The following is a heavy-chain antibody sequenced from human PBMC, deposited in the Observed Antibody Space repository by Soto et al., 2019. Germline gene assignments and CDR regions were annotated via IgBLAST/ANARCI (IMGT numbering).Heavy chain of an antibody. CDR3: ARPHPRVYYDFWSGYYTFDY. CDR1: GGTFSSYA. CDR2: IIYIFGTA. V-gene: IGHV1-69*06. D-gene: IGHD3-3*01. J-gene: IGHJ4*02. Sequence: SVKVSCKASGGTFSSYAISWVRQPPGQGLQWMGGIIYIFGTANYAQKFQGRVTITADKSTSTAYMELSSLRSEDTAVYYCARPHPRVYYDFWSGYYTFDYWGQGTLVTVSS.